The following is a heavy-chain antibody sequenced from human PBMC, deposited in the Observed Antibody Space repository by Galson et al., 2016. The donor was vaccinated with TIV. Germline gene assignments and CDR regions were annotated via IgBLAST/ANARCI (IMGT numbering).Heavy chain of an antibody. D-gene: IGHD3-22*01. CDR2: FDPEVGRT. CDR1: GYSLTEVV. CDR3: ATVAWFPGLSLDN. V-gene: IGHV1-24*01. J-gene: IGHJ4*02. Sequence: SVKASCKVSGYSLTEVVMHWVRQAPGKGLEWMGGFDPEVGRTIYAQTLQGRVTMTADTSTDTAYMELGSLRFEDTAVYYCATVAWFPGLSLDNWGQGTLVTVSS.